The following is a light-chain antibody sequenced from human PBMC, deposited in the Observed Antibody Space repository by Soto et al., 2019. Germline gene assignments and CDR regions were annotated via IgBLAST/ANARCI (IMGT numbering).Light chain of an antibody. V-gene: IGKV3-15*01. CDR2: ASS. CDR3: QQYNNLPRT. J-gene: IGKJ1*01. CDR1: QSVSSN. Sequence: EILMTQSPATLSVSPGERATLSCRASQSVSSNLAWYQQKPGQAPRLLIYASSTRATGIPARFSGSGSGAEFTLTISSLQSEDVAVYYCQQYNNLPRTFGQGTKVDIK.